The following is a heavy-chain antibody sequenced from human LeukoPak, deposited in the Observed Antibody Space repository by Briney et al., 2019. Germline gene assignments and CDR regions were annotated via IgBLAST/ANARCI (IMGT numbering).Heavy chain of an antibody. CDR3: ARDPNGDYIGAFDM. V-gene: IGHV3-23*01. Sequence: GGSLRLSCTASGFTFSAYAMMWVRRAPGKGPEWVSAIRGGGTSEFYADSVKGRFRISRDNSKDTLFLQMNSLRAEDTAVYYCARDPNGDYIGAFDMWGPGTMVTVSS. D-gene: IGHD4-17*01. CDR1: GFTFSAYA. J-gene: IGHJ3*02. CDR2: IRGGGTSE.